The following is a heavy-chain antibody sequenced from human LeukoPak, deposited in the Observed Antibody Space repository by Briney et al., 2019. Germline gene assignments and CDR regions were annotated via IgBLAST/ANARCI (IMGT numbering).Heavy chain of an antibody. D-gene: IGHD5-18*01. CDR2: TSYDGSNK. Sequence: PGRSLRLSCAASGFTFSSYAMHWVRQAPGKGLEGVAVTSYDGSNKYYADSVKGRFTISRDNSKNTLYLQMNSLRAEDTAVYYCARDQIQLWLRYYFDYWGQGTLVTVSS. V-gene: IGHV3-30-3*01. CDR3: ARDQIQLWLRYYFDY. CDR1: GFTFSSYA. J-gene: IGHJ4*02.